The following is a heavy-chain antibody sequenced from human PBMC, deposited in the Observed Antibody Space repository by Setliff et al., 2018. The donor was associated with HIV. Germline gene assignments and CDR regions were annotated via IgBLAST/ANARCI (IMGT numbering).Heavy chain of an antibody. V-gene: IGHV3-23*01. Sequence: HPGGSLRLSCAASEFTFRTHAMSWVRQAPGKGLEWVSGISGSGGSTYYADSVKGRFTISRDNSKNTLFLRMNSLRADDTAVYYCATARPRHLVSTNPPYYFDYWGQGTLVTAPQ. CDR3: ATARPRHLVSTNPPYYFDY. CDR2: ISGSGGST. CDR1: EFTFRTHA. J-gene: IGHJ4*02. D-gene: IGHD2-8*02.